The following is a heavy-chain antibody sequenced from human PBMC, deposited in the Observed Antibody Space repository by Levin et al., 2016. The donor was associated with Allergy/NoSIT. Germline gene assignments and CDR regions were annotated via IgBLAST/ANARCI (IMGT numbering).Heavy chain of an antibody. J-gene: IGHJ4*02. Sequence: WIRQPPGKGLEWVSAISGSGGSTYYADSVKGRFTISRDNSKNTLYLQMNSLRAEDTAVYYCAKGAAGAEAGTHYFDYWGQGTLVTVSS. D-gene: IGHD6-19*01. CDR3: AKGAAGAEAGTHYFDY. CDR2: ISGSGGST. V-gene: IGHV3-23*01.